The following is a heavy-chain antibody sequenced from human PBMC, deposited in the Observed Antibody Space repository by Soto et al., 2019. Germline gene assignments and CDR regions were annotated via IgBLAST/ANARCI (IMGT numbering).Heavy chain of an antibody. CDR1: GFTFSSYG. V-gene: IGHV3-30*18. D-gene: IGHD3-22*01. CDR2: ISYDGSNK. J-gene: IGHJ3*02. Sequence: QVQLVESGGGVVQPGRSLRLSCAASGFTFSSYGMHWVRQAPGKGLEWVAVISYDGSNKYYADSVKGRFTISRDNSKNTLYLQMNSLRADDTAVYYCAKGPNYDSSGYYLAGAFDIWGQGTMVTVSS. CDR3: AKGPNYDSSGYYLAGAFDI.